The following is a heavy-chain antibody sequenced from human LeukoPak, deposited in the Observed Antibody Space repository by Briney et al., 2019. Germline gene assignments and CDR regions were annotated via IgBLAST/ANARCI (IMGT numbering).Heavy chain of an antibody. CDR1: GYTFTSYY. J-gene: IGHJ5*02. D-gene: IGHD3-10*01. V-gene: IGHV1-46*03. Sequence: ASVKVSCKASGYTFTSYYMHWVRQAPGQGLEWMGIINPSGGSTSYAQKFQGRVTMTRDTSTSTVYMELSSLRSEDTAVYYCPRDPTMGRGVSWFDPWGQGTLVTVSS. CDR2: INPSGGST. CDR3: PRDPTMGRGVSWFDP.